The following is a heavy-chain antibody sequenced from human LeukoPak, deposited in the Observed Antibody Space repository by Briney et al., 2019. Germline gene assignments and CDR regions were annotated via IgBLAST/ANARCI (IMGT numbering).Heavy chain of an antibody. V-gene: IGHV4-30-2*01. D-gene: IGHD5-24*01. CDR3: ARGDNFLLNY. J-gene: IGHJ4*02. Sequence: MPSETLSLTCAISGGSISSGGYSWSWIRQPPGKGLEWIGYIYHSGSTYYNPSLKSRVTISVDRSKNQFSLKLSSVTAADTAVYYCARGDNFLLNYWGQGTLVTVSS. CDR2: IYHSGST. CDR1: GGSISSGGYS.